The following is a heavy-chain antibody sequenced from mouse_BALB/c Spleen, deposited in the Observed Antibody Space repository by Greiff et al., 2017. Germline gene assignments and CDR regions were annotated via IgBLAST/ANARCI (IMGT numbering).Heavy chain of an antibody. Sequence: EVKLMESGPSLVKPSQTLSLTCSVTGDSITSGYWNWIRKFPGNKLEYMGYISYSGSTYYNPSLKSRISITRDTSKNQYYLQLNSVTTEDTATYYCARDYGSSYGPWFAYWGQGTLVTVSA. CDR2: ISYSGST. J-gene: IGHJ3*01. D-gene: IGHD1-1*01. CDR1: GDSITSGY. CDR3: ARDYGSSYGPWFAY. V-gene: IGHV3-8*02.